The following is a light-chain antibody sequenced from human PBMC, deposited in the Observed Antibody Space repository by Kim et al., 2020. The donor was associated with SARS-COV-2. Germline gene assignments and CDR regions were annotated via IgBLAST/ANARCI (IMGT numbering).Light chain of an antibody. CDR3: SSYTTNNIFYV. CDR2: DVS. V-gene: IGLV2-14*03. CDR1: SSDIGAYNW. Sequence: LTQPASVSGSPGQSITISCIGTSSDIGAYNWVAWYQQHPGKVPKLIIYDVSNRPSGVSNRFSGSQSGNTASLTISGLQAEDEADYYCSSYTTNNIFYVFGTGTKVTVL. J-gene: IGLJ1*01.